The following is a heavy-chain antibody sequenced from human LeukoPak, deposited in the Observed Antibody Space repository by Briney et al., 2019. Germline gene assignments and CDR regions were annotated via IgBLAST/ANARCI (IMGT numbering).Heavy chain of an antibody. D-gene: IGHD3-9*01. CDR1: GFTFSSYA. CDR3: AKEGYDILTGYRTNWFDP. CDR2: ISGSGGTT. J-gene: IGHJ5*02. Sequence: PGGSLRLSCAASGFTFSSYAMSWVRQAPGKGLEWVSAISGSGGTTYYTESVKGRFTISRDNSKNTLYLQMDSVRPEDTAVYYCAKEGYDILTGYRTNWFDPWGQGTLVTVSS. V-gene: IGHV3-23*01.